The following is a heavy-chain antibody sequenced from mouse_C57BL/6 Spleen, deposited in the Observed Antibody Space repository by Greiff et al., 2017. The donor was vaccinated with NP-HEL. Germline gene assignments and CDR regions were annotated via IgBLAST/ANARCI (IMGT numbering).Heavy chain of an antibody. J-gene: IGHJ3*01. V-gene: IGHV2-9*01. CDR3: AKREDYGGWFAY. D-gene: IGHD1-1*01. CDR1: GFSFTSYG. CDR2: IWGGGST. Sequence: VKLVESGPGLVAPSQSLSITCTVSGFSFTSYGVDWVRQPPGKGLEWLGVIWGGGSTNYNSAPMSRLSIRKDNSKTQVFLKMNSLQTDDTAMYYCAKREDYGGWFAYWGQGTLVTVSA.